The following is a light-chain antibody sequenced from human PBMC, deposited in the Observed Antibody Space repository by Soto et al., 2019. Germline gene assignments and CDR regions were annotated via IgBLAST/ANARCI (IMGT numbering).Light chain of an antibody. J-gene: IGLJ2*01. CDR1: TGAVTSGHY. Sequence: QAVVPQEPSLTVSPGGTVTLTCGSSTGAVTSGHYPYWFQQKPGQAPRTLIYDTSNKHSWTPARFSGSLLGGKAALTLSGAQPEDEAEYYCLLSYSGAQAVFGGGTQLTV. CDR3: LLSYSGAQAV. V-gene: IGLV7-46*01. CDR2: DTS.